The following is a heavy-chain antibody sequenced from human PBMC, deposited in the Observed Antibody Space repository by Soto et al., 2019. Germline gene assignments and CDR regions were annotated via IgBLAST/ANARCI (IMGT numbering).Heavy chain of an antibody. Sequence: QVQLVESGGGVVQPGRSLRLSCAASGFTFSSYGMHWVRQAPGKGLEWVAVIWYDGSNKYYADSVKGRFTFSRDNSKNTLYLQMNSLRAEDTAVYYCAREDYYYDSSGYSYYFDYWGQGTLVTVSS. V-gene: IGHV3-33*01. J-gene: IGHJ4*02. CDR3: AREDYYYDSSGYSYYFDY. D-gene: IGHD3-22*01. CDR2: IWYDGSNK. CDR1: GFTFSSYG.